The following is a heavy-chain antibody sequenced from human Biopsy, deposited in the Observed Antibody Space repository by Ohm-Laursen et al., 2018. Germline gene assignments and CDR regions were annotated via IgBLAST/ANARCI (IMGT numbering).Heavy chain of an antibody. Sequence: PSETLSLTCAVYGESFNGYYWSWIRQTPGKGLEWIGEINHSGGTNYNPSLKSRVTISVDTSKNQFSLKVRSVTAADTAVYYCVRGVDYYDPYHYYALDGRGQGTTVTVSS. D-gene: IGHD3-22*01. CDR2: INHSGGT. V-gene: IGHV4-34*01. CDR1: GESFNGYY. CDR3: VRGVDYYDPYHYYALDG. J-gene: IGHJ6*02.